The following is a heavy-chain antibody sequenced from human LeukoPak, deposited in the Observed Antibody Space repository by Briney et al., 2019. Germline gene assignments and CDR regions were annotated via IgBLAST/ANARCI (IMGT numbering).Heavy chain of an antibody. J-gene: IGHJ3*02. CDR3: ARHRRDGYKSYDASDI. CDR1: GYSFTSYW. CDR2: IYPGDSDT. D-gene: IGHD5-24*01. Sequence: GESLKISCKGSGYSFTSYWIGWVRQMPGKGLEWMGIIYPGDSDTRYSPSFQGQVTISADKSISTAYLQWSSLKASDTAMYYCARHRRDGYKSYDASDIWGQGTMVTVSS. V-gene: IGHV5-51*01.